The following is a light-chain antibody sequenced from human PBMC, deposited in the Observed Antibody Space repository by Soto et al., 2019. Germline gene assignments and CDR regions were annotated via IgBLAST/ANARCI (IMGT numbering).Light chain of an antibody. Sequence: QSVLTQPPSVSAAPGQKVTISCSGSNSNIGNNYVYWYQQFPGAAPKLLMYENAKRASGIPDRFSGSKSGTAATLAITGIQTGDEDDYYCGTWDSGLSGVVFGTGTKLTVL. J-gene: IGLJ1*01. CDR2: ENA. CDR1: NSNIGNNY. CDR3: GTWDSGLSGVV. V-gene: IGLV1-51*02.